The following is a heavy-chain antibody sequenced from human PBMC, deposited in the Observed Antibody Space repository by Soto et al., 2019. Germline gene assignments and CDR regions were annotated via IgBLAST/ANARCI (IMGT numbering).Heavy chain of an antibody. J-gene: IGHJ6*03. Sequence: QVQLVQSGSEVKNPGSSVKVSCRASGGSLSSYPITWVRQAPGQGLEWMGRIIPIVGLTNYAQKFQGRVTITADKYTSTAYMELSSLRSDDTAVYYCARPTGGHDSGGNYMAVWGKGTTVIVSS. CDR1: GGSLSSYP. D-gene: IGHD2-8*02. V-gene: IGHV1-69*02. CDR2: IIPIVGLT. CDR3: ARPTGGHDSGGNYMAV.